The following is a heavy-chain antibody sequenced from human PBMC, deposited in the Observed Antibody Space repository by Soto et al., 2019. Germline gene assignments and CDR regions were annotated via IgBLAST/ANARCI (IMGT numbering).Heavy chain of an antibody. V-gene: IGHV3-23*01. CDR1: GFTFSSYA. Sequence: EVQLLESGGGLVQPGGSLRLSCAASGFTFSSYAMTWVRQAPGKGLEWVSIISGSGGTTYYADSVEGRFTISRDNSKNTLYLQMNSLRADDTAVYYCAKEDNYYDSSGYSLEYFHHWGQGTLVTVSS. D-gene: IGHD3-22*01. CDR2: ISGSGGTT. J-gene: IGHJ1*01. CDR3: AKEDNYYDSSGYSLEYFHH.